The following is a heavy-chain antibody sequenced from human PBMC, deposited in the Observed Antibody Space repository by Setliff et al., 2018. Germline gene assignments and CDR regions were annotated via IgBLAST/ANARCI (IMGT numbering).Heavy chain of an antibody. D-gene: IGHD3-3*01. CDR1: GGSFSGYY. V-gene: IGHV4-34*01. CDR3: ARVDNFWSGPIDY. CDR2: INHSGST. Sequence: ETLSLTCAVNGGSFSGYYWSWIRQPPGKGLEWIGEINHSGSTNYNPSLKSRVTISVDTSKNQFSLKLSSVTAADTAVYYCARVDNFWSGPIDYWGQGTLVTV. J-gene: IGHJ4*02.